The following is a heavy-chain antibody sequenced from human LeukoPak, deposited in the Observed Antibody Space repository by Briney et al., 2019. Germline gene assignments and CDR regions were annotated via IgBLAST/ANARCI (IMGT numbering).Heavy chain of an antibody. V-gene: IGHV3-30*18. CDR2: ISYDGSNK. J-gene: IGHJ6*03. D-gene: IGHD3-10*01. CDR1: GFTFSSYG. Sequence: PGRSLRLSCAASGFTFSSYGMHWVRQAPGKGLEWVAVISYDGSNKYYADSVKGRFTISRDNSKNTLYLQMNSLRAEDTAVYYCAKDLGLPGYMDVWGKGTTVTISS. CDR3: AKDLGLPGYMDV.